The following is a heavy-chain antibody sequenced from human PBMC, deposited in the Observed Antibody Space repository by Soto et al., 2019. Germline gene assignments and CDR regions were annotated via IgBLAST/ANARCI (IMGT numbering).Heavy chain of an antibody. CDR1: GLTFSSYD. V-gene: IGHV3-13*05. CDR2: IGTAGDP. D-gene: IGHD2-15*01. Sequence: PGGSLRLSCAASGLTFSSYDMHWVRQATGKGLEWVSAIGTAGDPYYPGSVKGRFTISRENAKNSLYLQMNSLRAGDTAVYYCARGRGYCSGGSCYMDVWGQGTTVTVSS. J-gene: IGHJ6*02. CDR3: ARGRGYCSGGSCYMDV.